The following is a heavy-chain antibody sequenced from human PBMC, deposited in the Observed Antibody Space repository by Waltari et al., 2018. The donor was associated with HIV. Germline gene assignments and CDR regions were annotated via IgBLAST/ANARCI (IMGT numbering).Heavy chain of an antibody. CDR2: ISAYNGNT. J-gene: IGHJ4*02. CDR1: GYTFTSYG. Sequence: QVQLVQSGAEVKNPGASVKVSCKASGYTFTSYGISWVRQATGQGLEWMGWISAYNGNTNYAQKLQGRVTMTTDTSTSTAYMELRSLRSDDTAVYYCARTPGYYDSSGYIMYWGQGTLVTVSS. CDR3: ARTPGYYDSSGYIMY. V-gene: IGHV1-18*01. D-gene: IGHD3-22*01.